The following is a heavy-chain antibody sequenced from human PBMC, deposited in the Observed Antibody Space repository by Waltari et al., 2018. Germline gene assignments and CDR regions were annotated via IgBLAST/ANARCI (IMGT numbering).Heavy chain of an antibody. CDR3: TRGGNYYFDY. J-gene: IGHJ4*02. Sequence: EVQLVESGGGLLQPGGSLRLSCAASGFTFSSSWIHWVRQPPGKGLVWVSRINPDGRTTNYADSVRGRLTISRDNAQNTVYLEMNSLRAEDTAVYFCTRGGNYYFDYWGRGTLVTVSS. D-gene: IGHD5-12*01. CDR1: GFTFSSSW. CDR2: INPDGRTT. V-gene: IGHV3-74*01.